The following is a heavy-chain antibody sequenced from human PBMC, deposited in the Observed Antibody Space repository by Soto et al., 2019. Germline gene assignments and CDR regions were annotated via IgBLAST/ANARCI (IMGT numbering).Heavy chain of an antibody. CDR1: GGSFSGYY. CDR2: INHSGST. D-gene: IGHD5-18*01. Sequence: PSETLSLTCAVYGGSFSGYYWTWIRQPPGTGLEWIGEINHSGSTNYNPSLKSRVTISVDTSKNQFSLKKSSVAAADSAVYYCATSHGYGSYYFDYWGPGTLVTVS. CDR3: ATSHGYGSYYFDY. V-gene: IGHV4-34*01. J-gene: IGHJ4*02.